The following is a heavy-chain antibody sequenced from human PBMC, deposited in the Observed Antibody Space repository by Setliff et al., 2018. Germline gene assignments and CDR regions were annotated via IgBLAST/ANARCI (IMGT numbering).Heavy chain of an antibody. J-gene: IGHJ6*03. CDR2: IIPILAIA. CDR3: GSGPEADYYYYYYMDV. D-gene: IGHD3-10*01. CDR1: GGTFSSYA. V-gene: IGHV1-69*10. Sequence: SVKVSCKASGGTFSSYAISWVRQAPGQGLEWMGGIIPILAIANYAQKFQGRVTITADKSTSTAYMELSSLRSEDTAVYYYGSGPEADYYYYYYMDVWGKGTTVTVS.